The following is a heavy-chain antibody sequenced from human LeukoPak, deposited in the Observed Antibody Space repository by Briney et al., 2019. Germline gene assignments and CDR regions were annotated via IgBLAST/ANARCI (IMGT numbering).Heavy chain of an antibody. Sequence: PSETLSLTCTVSGGSISSSSYYWGWIRQPPGKGLEWIGSIYYSGSTYYNPSLKSRVTISVDTSKNQFSLKLSSVTAADTAVYYCAGGAASSGYFGRYYYGMDVWGQGTTVTVSS. CDR3: AGGAASSGYFGRYYYGMDV. J-gene: IGHJ6*02. V-gene: IGHV4-39*01. D-gene: IGHD3-22*01. CDR1: GGSISSSSYY. CDR2: IYYSGST.